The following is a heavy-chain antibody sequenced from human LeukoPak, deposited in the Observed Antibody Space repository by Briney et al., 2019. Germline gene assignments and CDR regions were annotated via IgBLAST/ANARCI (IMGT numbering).Heavy chain of an antibody. Sequence: SETVSLTCTVSGYSLSSGFFCDRIRQPPGKGLEWIGYIYYSGSTYYNPSLKSRVTISVDTSKNQFSLKLSSVTAADTAVYYCARDNRGYSYGYGYMDVWGKGTTVTVSS. J-gene: IGHJ6*03. CDR2: IYYSGST. V-gene: IGHV4-30-4*08. D-gene: IGHD5-18*01. CDR1: GYSLSSGFF. CDR3: ARDNRGYSYGYGYMDV.